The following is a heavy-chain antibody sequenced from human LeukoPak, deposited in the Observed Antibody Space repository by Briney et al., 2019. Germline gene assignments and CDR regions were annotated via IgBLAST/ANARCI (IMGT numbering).Heavy chain of an antibody. V-gene: IGHV3-23*01. CDR2: ISGSGGSI. CDR3: AKDPSYYYDSSGYYRN. CDR1: GFTFSSYA. J-gene: IGHJ4*02. Sequence: GGSLRLSCAASGFTFSSYAMSWVRQAPGKGLEWVSAISGSGGSIYYADSVKGRFTISRDNSKNTLYLQMNSLRAEDTAVYYCAKDPSYYYDSSGYYRNCGQGTLVTVSS. D-gene: IGHD3-22*01.